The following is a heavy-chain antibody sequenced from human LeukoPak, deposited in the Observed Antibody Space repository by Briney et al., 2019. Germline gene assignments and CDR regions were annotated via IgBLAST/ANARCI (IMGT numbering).Heavy chain of an antibody. J-gene: IGHJ4*02. CDR3: ARNVPKTGDFFY. V-gene: IGHV1-8*02. CDR2: MNPNSGNT. Sequence: ASVTVSCKASGYTFTSYDINWVRQAPGQGLAWMGWMNPNSGNTGYAQRFQGRLALTRDTSISTAYMELSGLRSDDTAVYYCARNVPKTGDFFYWGQGTLVTVSS. CDR1: GYTFTSYD. D-gene: IGHD7-27*01.